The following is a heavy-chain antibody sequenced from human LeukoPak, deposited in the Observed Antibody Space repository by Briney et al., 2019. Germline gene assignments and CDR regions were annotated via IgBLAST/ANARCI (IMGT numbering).Heavy chain of an antibody. CDR1: GFTFSSSG. V-gene: IGHV3-30*18. Sequence: GGSLRLSCAASGFTFSSSGMHWVRQAPGKGLEWVAVISYDGSNKYYADSVKGRFTISRDNSKNTLYLQMNSLRAEDTAVYYCVKQDSSGYTFDYWGQGTLVTVSS. J-gene: IGHJ4*02. D-gene: IGHD3-22*01. CDR3: VKQDSSGYTFDY. CDR2: ISYDGSNK.